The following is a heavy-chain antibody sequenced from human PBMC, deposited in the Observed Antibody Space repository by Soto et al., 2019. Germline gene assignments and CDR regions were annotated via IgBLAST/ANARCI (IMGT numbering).Heavy chain of an antibody. CDR2: IYGDGTT. CDR3: ARGPGWLRN. Sequence: EVQLVESGGGLVQPGGYLRLSCAASGFTVSNNYMSWVRQAPGKGLEWVSVIYGDGTTYYADSVEGRFTISRDSSKNTVHLQTNSLRADDTAVYYCARGPGWLRNWGQGTLVTVSS. J-gene: IGHJ4*02. CDR1: GFTVSNNY. D-gene: IGHD5-12*01. V-gene: IGHV3-66*01.